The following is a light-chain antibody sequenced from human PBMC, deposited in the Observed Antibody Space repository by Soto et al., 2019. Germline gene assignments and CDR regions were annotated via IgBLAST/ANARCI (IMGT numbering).Light chain of an antibody. Sequence: QSVLTQPPSASGTPGQRVTISCSGRSSDIGSNTVNWFQQLAGTAPKLLIYSNNQRPSGVPDRFSGSKSGTSASLAISGLQSEDEADYYCASRDDSLNGVVFGGGTKLTVL. CDR1: SSDIGSNT. CDR3: ASRDDSLNGVV. J-gene: IGLJ2*01. CDR2: SNN. V-gene: IGLV1-44*01.